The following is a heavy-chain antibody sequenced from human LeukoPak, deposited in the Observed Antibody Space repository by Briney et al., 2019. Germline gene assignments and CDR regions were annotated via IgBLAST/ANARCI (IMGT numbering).Heavy chain of an antibody. Sequence: ASVKVSCKASGGTFSSYAISWVRQAPGQGLEWMGIINPSGGSTSYAQKFQGRVTMTRDTSTSTVYMELSSLRSEDTAVYYCATRRDGYRPYYYYYGMDVWGQGTTVTVSS. CDR3: ATRRDGYRPYYYYYGMDV. D-gene: IGHD5-24*01. V-gene: IGHV1-46*01. CDR2: INPSGGST. CDR1: GGTFSSYA. J-gene: IGHJ6*02.